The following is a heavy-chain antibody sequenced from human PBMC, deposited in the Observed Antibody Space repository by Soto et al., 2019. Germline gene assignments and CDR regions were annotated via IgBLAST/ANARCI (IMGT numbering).Heavy chain of an antibody. D-gene: IGHD3-16*01. CDR2: MRPDSGGA. CDR1: GYTFTGYY. CDR3: ARDPHEGVYDY. V-gene: IGHV1-2*02. J-gene: IGHJ4*02. Sequence: ASVKVSCKTSGYTFTGYYLHRIRQAPGQGLQWMGWMRPDSGGANYAQKFQGRVSMTRDTSTSTFYMELSRLASDDTAVYYCARDPHEGVYDYWGQGTQVTVSS.